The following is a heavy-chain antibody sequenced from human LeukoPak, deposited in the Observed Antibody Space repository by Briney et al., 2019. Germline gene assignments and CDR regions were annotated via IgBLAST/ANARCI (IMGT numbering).Heavy chain of an antibody. V-gene: IGHV4-38-2*02. CDR3: ARVAAGIGFFQH. D-gene: IGHD6-13*01. J-gene: IGHJ1*01. CDR2: IHHSGST. Sequence: SETLSLTCIVSGYSISSGYYWGWIRQPPGKGLEWIGNIHHSGSTYYNPSLKSRVTISVNTSKNQLSLKLSSVTAADTAVYYCARVAAGIGFFQHWGQGTLVTVSS. CDR1: GYSISSGYY.